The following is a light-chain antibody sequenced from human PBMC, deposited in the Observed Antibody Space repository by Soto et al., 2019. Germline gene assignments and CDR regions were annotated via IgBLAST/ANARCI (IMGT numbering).Light chain of an antibody. CDR1: SNDIGGYNF. J-gene: IGLJ1*01. Sequence: QSALAQPASVAGSPGQSITIPCNGTSNDIGGYNFVSWFQQHPGKAPKLLICDVTRRPSGVSDRFSGSKSGNTASLTISGLQAEDEADYYCNSYSGGNNPYVFGSGTKVTVL. V-gene: IGLV2-14*01. CDR2: DVT. CDR3: NSYSGGNNPYV.